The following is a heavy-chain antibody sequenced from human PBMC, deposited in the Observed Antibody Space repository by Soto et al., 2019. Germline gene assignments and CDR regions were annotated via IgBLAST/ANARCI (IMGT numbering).Heavy chain of an antibody. CDR2: ISGSGGST. CDR3: AKDGYSSSWYSTLGWFYP. CDR1: GFTFSSYA. V-gene: IGHV3-23*01. D-gene: IGHD6-13*01. J-gene: IGHJ5*02. Sequence: GGSLRLSCAASGFTFSSYAMSWVRQAPGKGLEWVSAISGSGGSTYYADSVKGRFTISRDNSKNTLYLQMNSLRAEDTAVYYCAKDGYSSSWYSTLGWFYPWGQGTLVTVSS.